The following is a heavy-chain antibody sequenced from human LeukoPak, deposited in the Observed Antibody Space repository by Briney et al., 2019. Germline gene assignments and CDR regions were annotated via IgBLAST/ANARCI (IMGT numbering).Heavy chain of an antibody. Sequence: ASVKVSCKASGHTFTSYDINWVRQATGQGLEWMGWMNPNSGNTGYAQKFQGRVTMTRNTSISTAYMELSSLRSDDTAVYYCARAGYYALHGTFDIWGQGTMVTVSS. V-gene: IGHV1-8*01. CDR1: GHTFTSYD. CDR2: MNPNSGNT. CDR3: ARAGYYALHGTFDI. J-gene: IGHJ3*02. D-gene: IGHD2-2*01.